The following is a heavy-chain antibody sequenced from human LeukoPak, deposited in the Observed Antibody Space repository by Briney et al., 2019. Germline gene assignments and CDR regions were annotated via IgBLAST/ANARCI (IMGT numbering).Heavy chain of an antibody. J-gene: IGHJ5*02. D-gene: IGHD3-9*01. CDR3: ARDGGYFDWLSLPGP. V-gene: IGHV1-3*01. Sequence: ASVKVSCKASGYAFTSYAVHWVRQAPGQRLEWMGWINAGNGNTKYSQKFQGRVTITRDTSASTAYMELSSLRSEDTAVYYCARDGGYFDWLSLPGPWGQGTLVTVSS. CDR2: INAGNGNT. CDR1: GYAFTSYA.